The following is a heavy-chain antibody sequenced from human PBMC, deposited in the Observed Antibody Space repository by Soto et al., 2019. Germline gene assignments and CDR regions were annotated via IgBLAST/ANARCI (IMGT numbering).Heavy chain of an antibody. D-gene: IGHD2-15*01. CDR2: ITWNGGTI. Sequence: EVQLVESGGGLVQPGRSLRLSCAASGFAFDDYVMHWVRQPPGRGLEWVSGITWNGGTIRYVESVKGRFTISRDNAENSLYLQMNSLRPEDTAVYYCAKGGSAALIAPSGRDNWFDPWGQGTQVTVSS. CDR3: AKGGSAALIAPSGRDNWFDP. J-gene: IGHJ5*02. V-gene: IGHV3-9*01. CDR1: GFAFDDYV.